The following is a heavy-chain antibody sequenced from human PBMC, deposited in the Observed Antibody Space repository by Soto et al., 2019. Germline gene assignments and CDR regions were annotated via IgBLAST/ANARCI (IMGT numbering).Heavy chain of an antibody. J-gene: IGHJ5*02. CDR3: ANAREDYADIGFDP. Sequence: GGSLRLSCAASGFTFRNYAMSWVRQAPGKGLEWVSLISGSGGGAYYADSVKGRFTVSRDNSKNTLYLQMNSLRAEDTAIYYCANAREDYADIGFDPWGQGTLVTVSS. CDR2: ISGSGGGA. V-gene: IGHV3-23*01. CDR1: GFTFRNYA. D-gene: IGHD2-15*01.